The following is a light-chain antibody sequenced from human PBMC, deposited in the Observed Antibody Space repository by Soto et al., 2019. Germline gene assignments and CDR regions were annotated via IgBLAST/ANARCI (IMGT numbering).Light chain of an antibody. CDR3: QQYNDWPRT. CDR1: QSVSSN. J-gene: IGKJ1*01. CDR2: GAS. Sequence: EIILTQSPDTLSFSPGERATLSCRASQSVSSNLAWYQQKPGQAPRLLIYGASTRATGIPARFSGSGSGTEFTLTISSLQSEDFAVYYCQQYNDWPRTFGQGTKVDIK. V-gene: IGKV3-15*01.